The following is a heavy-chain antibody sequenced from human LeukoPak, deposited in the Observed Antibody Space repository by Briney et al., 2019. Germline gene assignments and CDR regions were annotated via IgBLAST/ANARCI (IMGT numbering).Heavy chain of an antibody. V-gene: IGHV3-64*01. J-gene: IGHJ4*02. CDR1: GFTFSSYA. CDR3: ARDRGDY. CDR2: ISGNGGST. Sequence: GGSLRLSCAASGFTFSSYAMSWVRQAPGKGLEWVSAISGNGGSTYYANSVKGRFTISRDNSKNTLYLQMGSLRAEDMAVYYCARDRGDYWGQGTLVTVSS. D-gene: IGHD3-10*01.